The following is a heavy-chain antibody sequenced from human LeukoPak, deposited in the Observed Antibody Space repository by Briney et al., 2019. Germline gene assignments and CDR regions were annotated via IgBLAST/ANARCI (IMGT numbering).Heavy chain of an antibody. CDR3: ARGNGDYADDAFDI. CDR2: MNPNSGNT. V-gene: IGHV1-8*03. Sequence: ASVKVSCKASGYTFTSYDINWVRQATGQGLEWMGWMNPNSGNTGYAQKFQGRVTITRNTSISTAYMELSSLRSEDTAVYYCARGNGDYADDAFDIWGQGTVVTVSS. CDR1: GYTFTSYD. J-gene: IGHJ3*02. D-gene: IGHD4-17*01.